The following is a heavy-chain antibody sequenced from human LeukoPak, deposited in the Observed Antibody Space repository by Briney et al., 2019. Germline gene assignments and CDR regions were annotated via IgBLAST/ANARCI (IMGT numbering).Heavy chain of an antibody. CDR1: GGSFSGYY. Sequence: PSETLSLTCAVYGGSFSGYYWSWIRQPPGKGLEWIGEINHSGSTNYNPSLKSRVTISVDTSKNQFSLNLNSVTAADTAVYYCARGSGRDFDYWGQGTLVTVSS. CDR3: ARGSGRDFDY. D-gene: IGHD2-15*01. J-gene: IGHJ4*02. V-gene: IGHV4-34*01. CDR2: INHSGST.